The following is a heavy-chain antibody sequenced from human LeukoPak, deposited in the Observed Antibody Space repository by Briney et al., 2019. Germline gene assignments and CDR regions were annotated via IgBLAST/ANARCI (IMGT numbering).Heavy chain of an antibody. CDR3: ARDSTGYGYEEWY. CDR2: IKQDGSEK. J-gene: IGHJ4*02. V-gene: IGHV3-7*01. CDR1: GFTFSRFW. D-gene: IGHD5-18*01. Sequence: GGSLRLSCAASGFTFSRFWMSWVRQAPGKGLEWVANIKQDGSEKNYVDSVKGRFTISRDNAKNSVYLQMNSLRAEYTALYYCARDSTGYGYEEWYWGQGTLVTVSS.